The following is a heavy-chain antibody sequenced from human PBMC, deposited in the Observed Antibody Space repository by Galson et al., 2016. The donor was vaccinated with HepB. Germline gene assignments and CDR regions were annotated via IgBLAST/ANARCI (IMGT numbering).Heavy chain of an antibody. D-gene: IGHD1-14*01. CDR1: GYAFTKYY. CDR2: INSTAGST. J-gene: IGHJ4*02. Sequence: SVKVSCKASGYAFTKYYIHWVRQAPGQGLEWMGIINSTAGSTTYAQKFQGRVTMTRDTSTSTVYMELSSLTSDDTAVSYCARSYKSKYFDSWGQGTQVTVSS. V-gene: IGHV1-46*01. CDR3: ARSYKSKYFDS.